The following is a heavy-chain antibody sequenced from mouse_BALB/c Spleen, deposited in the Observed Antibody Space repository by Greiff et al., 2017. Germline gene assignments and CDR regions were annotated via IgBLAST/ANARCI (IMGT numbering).Heavy chain of an antibody. CDR2: ISYSGST. Sequence: VQLKQSGPGLVKPSQSLSLTCTVTGYSITSDYAWNWIRQFPGNKLEWMGYISYSGSTSYNPSLKSRISITRDTSKNQFFLQLNSVTTEDTATYYCAVRFAYWGQGTLVTVSA. CDR1: GYSITSDYA. CDR3: AVRFAY. J-gene: IGHJ3*01. V-gene: IGHV3-2*02.